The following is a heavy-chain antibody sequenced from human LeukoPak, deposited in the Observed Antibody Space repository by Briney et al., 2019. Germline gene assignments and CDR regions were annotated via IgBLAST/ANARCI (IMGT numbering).Heavy chain of an antibody. D-gene: IGHD4-17*01. CDR1: GFAFNEAW. CDR3: ARDPQTYDYGDYF. CDR2: ISSSGSTI. Sequence: GGSLRLSCAASGFAFNEAWMNWVRQAPGKGLEWVSYISSSGSTIYYADSVKGRFTISRDNAKNSLYLQMNSLRAEDTAVYYCARDPQTYDYGDYFWAQETLVTVSS. V-gene: IGHV3-11*01. J-gene: IGHJ4*02.